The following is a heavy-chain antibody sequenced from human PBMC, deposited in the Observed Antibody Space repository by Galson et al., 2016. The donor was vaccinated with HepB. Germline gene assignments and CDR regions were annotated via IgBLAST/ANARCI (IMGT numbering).Heavy chain of an antibody. D-gene: IGHD1-26*01. CDR1: GFSLSTNAMS. CDR2: VDWDDNG. V-gene: IGHV2-70*01. J-gene: IGHJ4*02. Sequence: PALVKPTQTLTLTCTFSGFSLSTNAMSVIWIRQPPGKALEWLALVDWDDNGYFNTSLETRLTISKDTSKNQVVLTMTNMSPVDTATYYCTRSPYAGSFSFDYWGQGILVTVSS. CDR3: TRSPYAGSFSFDY.